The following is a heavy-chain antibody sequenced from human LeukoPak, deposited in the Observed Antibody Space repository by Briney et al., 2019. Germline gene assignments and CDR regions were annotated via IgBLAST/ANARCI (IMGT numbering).Heavy chain of an antibody. V-gene: IGHV3-30*01. D-gene: IGHD6-13*01. CDR3: ASLPAAADLL. J-gene: IGHJ4*02. CDR2: ISYDGSNK. Sequence: PGGSLRLSCAASGFTFSSYGMHWVRQAPGKGLEWVAVISYDGSNKYYADSVKGRFTISRDNSKNTLYLQMNSLRAEDTAAYYCASLPAAADLLWGQGTLVTVSS. CDR1: GFTFSSYG.